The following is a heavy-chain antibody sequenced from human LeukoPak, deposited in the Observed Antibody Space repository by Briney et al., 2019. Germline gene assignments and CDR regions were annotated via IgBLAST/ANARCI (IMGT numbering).Heavy chain of an antibody. Sequence: SQTLSLTCTVSGGSITSGDYFWSWIRQPPGKGLEWIGYIYHSGSTYYNPSLKSRVTISIDRSRTQFSLRLSSVTAADTAIYYCARASVVVPVGESWGQGTLVTVSS. J-gene: IGHJ5*02. CDR2: IYHSGST. CDR3: ARASVVVPVGES. CDR1: GGSITSGDYF. D-gene: IGHD2-2*01. V-gene: IGHV4-30-2*01.